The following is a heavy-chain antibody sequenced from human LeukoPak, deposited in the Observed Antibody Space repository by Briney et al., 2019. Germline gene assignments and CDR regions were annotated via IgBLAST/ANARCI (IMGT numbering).Heavy chain of an antibody. CDR1: GGSISSYY. Sequence: PSETLSLTCTVSGGSISSYYWSLIRQPAGKGLEWIGRIYTSGSTNYNPSLKSRVTMSVDTSKNQFSLKLSSVTAADTAVYYCAADYGDYNAYYFDYWGQGTLVTVSS. CDR2: IYTSGST. CDR3: AADYGDYNAYYFDY. D-gene: IGHD4-17*01. J-gene: IGHJ4*02. V-gene: IGHV4-4*07.